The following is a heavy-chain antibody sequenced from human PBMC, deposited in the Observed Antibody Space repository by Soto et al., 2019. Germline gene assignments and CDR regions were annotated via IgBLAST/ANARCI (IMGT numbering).Heavy chain of an antibody. CDR2: IERDDDDK. V-gene: IGHV2-70*13. D-gene: IGHD1-20*01. CDR1: GFSLTSPGMC. J-gene: IGHJ6*02. Sequence: SGPTLVNATETLTLTCTFSGFSLTSPGMCVSWIRQSPGKALEWLALIERDDDDKYYSTPLKTRLSISKETRKNQVVLTIANMEPADTATYYCARSIRGPRRFTGIDVWGQGT. CDR3: ARSIRGPRRFTGIDV.